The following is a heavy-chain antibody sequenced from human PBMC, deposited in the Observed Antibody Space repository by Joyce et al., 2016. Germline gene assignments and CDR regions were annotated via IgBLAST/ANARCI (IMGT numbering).Heavy chain of an antibody. V-gene: IGHV3-21*01. CDR2: ISDTSYYR. CDR3: ARGGISYYYAMDV. D-gene: IGHD3-16*01. Sequence: QLVESGGGVVKPGGSLRLSCEASGSTFSTSSMSWFRQAPGKGLECVAAISDTSYYRFHAETVRGRFTVSRDNAKKTLYLQMNSLRAEDSAVFYCARGGISYYYAMDVWGQGTTVTVSS. CDR1: GSTFSTSS. J-gene: IGHJ6*02.